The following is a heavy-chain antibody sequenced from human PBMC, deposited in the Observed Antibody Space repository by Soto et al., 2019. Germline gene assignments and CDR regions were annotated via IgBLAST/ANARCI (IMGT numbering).Heavy chain of an antibody. J-gene: IGHJ4*02. CDR3: ARGVENSSAWPLDY. CDR1: GGSFSDYY. D-gene: IGHD6-19*01. V-gene: IGHV4-34*04. Sequence: SETLSLTCAVYGGSFSDYYWNWIRQPPGKGLEWIGEINHSGNTIRNPSLESRATISVDTSKKQFSLNLKSVSAADTAVYYCARGVENSSAWPLDYWGQGKLVT. CDR2: INHSGNT.